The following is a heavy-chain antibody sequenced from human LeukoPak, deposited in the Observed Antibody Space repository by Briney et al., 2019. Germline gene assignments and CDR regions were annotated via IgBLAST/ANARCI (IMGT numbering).Heavy chain of an antibody. D-gene: IGHD1-7*01. Sequence: VASVKVSCKASGYTFTGYYMHWVRQAPGQGLEWMGWINPNSGGTNYAQKFQGRVTMTRDTSITTAYMELSRLRSDDTAVYYCARDSHNWNYSAFDPWGQGTLVTVSS. J-gene: IGHJ5*02. CDR3: ARDSHNWNYSAFDP. CDR2: INPNSGGT. V-gene: IGHV1-2*02. CDR1: GYTFTGYY.